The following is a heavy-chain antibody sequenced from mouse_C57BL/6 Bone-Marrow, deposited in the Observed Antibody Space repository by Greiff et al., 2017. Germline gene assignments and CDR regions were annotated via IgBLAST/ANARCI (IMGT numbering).Heavy chain of an antibody. V-gene: IGHV1-69*01. Sequence: QVQLQQPGAELVMPGASVKLSCKASGYTFTSYWMHWVKQRPGQGLEWIVEIDPSDSYTNYNQKFKGKSTLTVDKSSSTAYMQLSSLTSEDSAVYYCARRGFITTVVATGENAMDYWGQGTSVTVSS. CDR1: GYTFTSYW. D-gene: IGHD1-1*01. J-gene: IGHJ4*01. CDR2: IDPSDSYT. CDR3: ARRGFITTVVATGENAMDY.